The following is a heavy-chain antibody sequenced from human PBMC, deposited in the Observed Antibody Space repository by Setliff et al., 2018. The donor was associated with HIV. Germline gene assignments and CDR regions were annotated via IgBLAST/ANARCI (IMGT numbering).Heavy chain of an antibody. D-gene: IGHD3-22*01. CDR3: AAGYYYDSSGYYQVFDY. Sequence: SVKVSCKASGFTFTSSAMQWVRQARGQRLEWIGWIVVGSGDTNYAQKFQEGVTITRDTSTSTAYMELSSLRSEDTAVYYCAAGYYYDSSGYYQVFDYWGQGTLVTVS. J-gene: IGHJ4*02. V-gene: IGHV1-58*02. CDR1: GFTFTSSA. CDR2: IVVGSGDT.